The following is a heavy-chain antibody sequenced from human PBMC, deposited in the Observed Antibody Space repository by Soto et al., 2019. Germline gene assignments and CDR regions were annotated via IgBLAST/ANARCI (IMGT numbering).Heavy chain of an antibody. J-gene: IGHJ3*02. D-gene: IGHD3-10*01. CDR2: IYYSGST. CDR1: GGSVSSGSYY. CDR3: ARVITMVRGVIRFYDAFDI. V-gene: IGHV4-61*01. Sequence: PSETLSLTCTVSGGSVSSGSYYWSWIRQPPGKGLEWIGYIYYSGSTNYNPSLKSRVTISVDTSKNQFSLKLSSGTAADTAVYYCARVITMVRGVIRFYDAFDIWGQGTMVTVSS.